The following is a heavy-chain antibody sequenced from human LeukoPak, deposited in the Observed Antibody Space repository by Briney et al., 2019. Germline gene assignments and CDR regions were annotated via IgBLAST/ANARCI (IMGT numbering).Heavy chain of an antibody. CDR3: ARGQRGYSYGYGSGY. CDR2: ISAYNGNT. J-gene: IGHJ4*02. V-gene: IGHV1-18*01. D-gene: IGHD5-18*01. CDR1: GYTFTSYG. Sequence: APVKVSCKASGYTFTSYGISWVRQAPGQGLEWMGWISAYNGNTNYAQKLQGRVTMTTDTSTSTAYMELRSLRSDDTAVYYCARGQRGYSYGYGSGYWGQGTLVTVSS.